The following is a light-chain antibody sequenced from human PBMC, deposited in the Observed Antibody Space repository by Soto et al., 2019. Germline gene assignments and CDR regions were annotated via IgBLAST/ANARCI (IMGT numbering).Light chain of an antibody. J-gene: IGLJ1*01. CDR2: DVN. CDR3: CSYRTGATYV. Sequence: QPVLTQPASVSGSPGQSITISCTGTSSDVGGYNYVSWYQHHPGKAPKLLIFDVNNRPSGVSNRFSGSKSGNTASLTISGLQAEDEADYYCCSYRTGATYVFGTGTKLTVL. CDR1: SSDVGGYNY. V-gene: IGLV2-14*03.